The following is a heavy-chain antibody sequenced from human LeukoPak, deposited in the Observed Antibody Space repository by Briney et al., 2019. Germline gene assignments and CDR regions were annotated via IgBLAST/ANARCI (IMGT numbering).Heavy chain of an antibody. Sequence: SETLSLTCAVYGGSFSGNYWSWIRQPPGKGLEWIGEINHSGSTNYNPSLKSRVTISVDTSKNQFSLKLSSVTAADTAVYYCAGVSAASYWFDPWGQGTLVTVSS. CDR3: AGVSAASYWFDP. J-gene: IGHJ5*02. CDR1: GGSFSGNY. V-gene: IGHV4-34*01. D-gene: IGHD2-2*01. CDR2: INHSGST.